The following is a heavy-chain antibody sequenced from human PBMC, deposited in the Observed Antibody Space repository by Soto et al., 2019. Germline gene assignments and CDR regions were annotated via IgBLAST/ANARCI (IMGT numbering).Heavy chain of an antibody. Sequence: QLQLQESGPGLVKPSETLSLTCTVSGGSISSSSYYWGWIRQPPGKGLEWIGSIYYSGSTYYNPSLKSRVTISVDTSKNQFSLKLISVTAADTAVYYCARRGSVGYYYYYGMDVWGQGTTVTVSS. D-gene: IGHD6-25*01. V-gene: IGHV4-39*01. CDR3: ARRGSVGYYYYYGMDV. CDR1: GGSISSSSYY. J-gene: IGHJ6*02. CDR2: IYYSGST.